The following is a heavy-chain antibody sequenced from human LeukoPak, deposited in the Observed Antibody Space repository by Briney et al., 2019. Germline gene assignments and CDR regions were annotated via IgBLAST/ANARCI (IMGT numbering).Heavy chain of an antibody. D-gene: IGHD2-21*02. Sequence: PGGSLRLSCAASGFTFSSYWMSWVRQAPGKGLEWVANIKEDGSEKHYVDSVKGRFTISRDNAKNSLYLQMNSLRAEDTAVYYCARAPQIVVVTNFDYWGQGTLVTVSS. CDR1: GFTFSSYW. V-gene: IGHV3-7*01. J-gene: IGHJ4*02. CDR3: ARAPQIVVVTNFDY. CDR2: IKEDGSEK.